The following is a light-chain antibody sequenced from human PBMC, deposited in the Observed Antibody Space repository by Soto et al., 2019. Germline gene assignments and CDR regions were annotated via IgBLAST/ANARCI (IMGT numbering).Light chain of an antibody. CDR2: TNN. CDR3: AAWDDTLNGPV. CDR1: SSNIENNY. Sequence: QSVLTQPPSASGTPGQRVTISCSGSSSNIENNYINWYQPFPGTAPKLLIYTNNLRPSGVPDRFSASKSGTSASLAISGLQSEDEADYYCAAWDDTLNGPVFGGGTTVTVL. J-gene: IGLJ2*01. V-gene: IGLV1-44*01.